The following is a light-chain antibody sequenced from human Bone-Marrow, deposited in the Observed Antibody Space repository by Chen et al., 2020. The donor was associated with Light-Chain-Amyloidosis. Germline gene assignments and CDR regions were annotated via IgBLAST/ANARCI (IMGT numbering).Light chain of an antibody. V-gene: IGKV3-20*01. J-gene: IGKJ4*01. Sequence: EIVLTQSPGTLSLSPGAGANLSCRASQTISSNYLTWYQQKFGQAPRLLIYGSSSRATGSPDRFTGSGSGTDFTLAINRLEPEDLAMYYCQQYGTSPLAFGGGTKVEIK. CDR3: QQYGTSPLA. CDR2: GSS. CDR1: QTISSNY.